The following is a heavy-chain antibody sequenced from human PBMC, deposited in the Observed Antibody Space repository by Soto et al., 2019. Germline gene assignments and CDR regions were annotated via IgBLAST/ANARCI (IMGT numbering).Heavy chain of an antibody. V-gene: IGHV3-7*02. J-gene: IGHJ4*02. Sequence: GGSLRLSCAASGFTFSRYWMSWVRQAPGKGLEWVANIKEDGSQKWYVDSVKGRFSISRDNGKNSLYLQINSLRAEDTAVYYCATPQDYDGCLDSWGQGTLVTVSS. CDR3: ATPQDYDGCLDS. D-gene: IGHD3-22*01. CDR2: IKEDGSQK. CDR1: GFTFSRYW.